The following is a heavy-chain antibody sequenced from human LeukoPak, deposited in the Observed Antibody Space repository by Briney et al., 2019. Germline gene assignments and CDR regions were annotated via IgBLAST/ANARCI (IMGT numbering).Heavy chain of an antibody. D-gene: IGHD7-27*01. CDR3: ARDHDWGVDY. Sequence: ASVTVSCKASGFTFTEHYMHWVRQAPGQGLEWMGWINGKRGDTNYAQNFQDRVTMTRDTSTSTVYMELSRLTVDDTAVYYCARDHDWGVDYWGQGTLVTVSS. CDR1: GFTFTEHY. J-gene: IGHJ4*02. V-gene: IGHV1-2*02. CDR2: INGKRGDT.